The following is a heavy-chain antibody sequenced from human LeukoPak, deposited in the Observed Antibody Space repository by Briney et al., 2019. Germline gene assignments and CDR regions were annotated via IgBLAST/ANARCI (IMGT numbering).Heavy chain of an antibody. CDR3: AREVGYGDYVDY. J-gene: IGHJ4*02. Sequence: SETLSLTCTVSGGSISSFYWSWIRQPPGKGLEWLGYIYYSGSTNYNPSLKGRVTISVDTSKNRFSLKLSSVTAADTAVYYCAREVGYGDYVDYWGQGTLVTVS. D-gene: IGHD4-17*01. CDR1: GGSISSFY. V-gene: IGHV4-59*01. CDR2: IYYSGST.